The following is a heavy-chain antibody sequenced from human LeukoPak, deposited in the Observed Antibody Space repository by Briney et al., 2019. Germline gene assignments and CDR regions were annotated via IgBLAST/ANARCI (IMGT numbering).Heavy chain of an antibody. Sequence: ASVTVSFKASGYTFTSYYMHWVRQAPAQGLEWMGIINPSGGSTSYAQKFQGRVNMPRDTSTSTVYMKLSSLRSEDTAVYYCAREIDYGNHDAFDIWGQGTMVTVSS. CDR2: INPSGGST. V-gene: IGHV1-46*01. CDR1: GYTFTSYY. D-gene: IGHD3-16*01. J-gene: IGHJ3*02. CDR3: AREIDYGNHDAFDI.